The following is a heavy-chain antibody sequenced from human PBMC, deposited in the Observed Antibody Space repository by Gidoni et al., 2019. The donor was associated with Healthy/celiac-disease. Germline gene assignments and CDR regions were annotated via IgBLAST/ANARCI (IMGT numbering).Heavy chain of an antibody. CDR2: ISSNGGST. CDR1: GLTFSSYA. Sequence: EEQLVESGGGLVQPGGSLRLSCSASGLTFSSYAMHVVRQAPGKGLEYVSAISSNGGSTYYADSVKCRFTISRDNSKNTLYLQMSSLRAEDTAVYYCVKDVASRMYYFDYWGQGTLVTVSS. D-gene: IGHD2-21*01. V-gene: IGHV3-64D*06. J-gene: IGHJ4*02. CDR3: VKDVASRMYYFDY.